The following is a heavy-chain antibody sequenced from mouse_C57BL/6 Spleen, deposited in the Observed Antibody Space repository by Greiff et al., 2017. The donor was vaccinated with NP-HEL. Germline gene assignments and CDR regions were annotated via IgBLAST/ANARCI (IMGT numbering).Heavy chain of an antibody. J-gene: IGHJ2*01. CDR1: GYTFTSYW. D-gene: IGHD4-1*01. Sequence: QVQLQQPGAELVKPGASVKLSCKASGYTFTSYWMQWVKQRPGQGLEWIGEIDPSDSYTNYNQKFKGKATLTVDTSSSTAYMQLSSLTLEDSAVYYWARGDTLDRSDYWGQGTTLTVSS. V-gene: IGHV1-50*01. CDR2: IDPSDSYT. CDR3: ARGDTLDRSDY.